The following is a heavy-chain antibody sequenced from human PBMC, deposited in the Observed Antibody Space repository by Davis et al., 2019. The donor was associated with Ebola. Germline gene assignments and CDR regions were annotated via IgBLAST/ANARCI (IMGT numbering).Heavy chain of an antibody. CDR3: ARDYSSGWYGGMDV. Sequence: MPSETLSLTCTASGGSISSSNWWRWVRQPPGKGLEWIGEIYHSGSTNYNPSLKSRVTISVDKSKNQFSLKLSSVTAADTAVYYCARDYSSGWYGGMDVWGQGTTVTVSS. V-gene: IGHV4-4*02. CDR2: IYHSGST. D-gene: IGHD6-19*01. J-gene: IGHJ6*02. CDR1: GGSISSSNW.